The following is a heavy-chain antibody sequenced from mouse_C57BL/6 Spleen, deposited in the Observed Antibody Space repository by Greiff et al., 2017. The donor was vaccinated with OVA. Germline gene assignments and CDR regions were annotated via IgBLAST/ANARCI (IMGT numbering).Heavy chain of an antibody. D-gene: IGHD2-4*01. CDR3: ARSGYDYDDPFAY. CDR1: GYSFTSYY. CDR2: IYPGSGNT. V-gene: IGHV1-66*01. J-gene: IGHJ3*01. Sequence: LVESGPELVKPGASVKISCKASGYSFTSYYIHWVKQRPGQGLEWIGWIYPGSGNTKYNEKFKGKATLTADTSSSTAYMQLSSLTSEDSAVYYCARSGYDYDDPFAYWGQGTLVTVSA.